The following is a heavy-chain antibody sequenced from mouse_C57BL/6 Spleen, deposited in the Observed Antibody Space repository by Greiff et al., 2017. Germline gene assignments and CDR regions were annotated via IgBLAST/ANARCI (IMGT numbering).Heavy chain of an antibody. D-gene: IGHD4-1*01. CDR2: IYPGDGDT. CDR3: AREGAGTWYCDD. Sequence: VKLVESGPELVKPGASVKISCKASGYAFSSSWMNWVKQRPGKGLEWIGRIYPGDGDTNYNGKFKGKATLTADKSSSTAYMRLSSLTSEDSAVYFCAREGAGTWYCDDWGEGTTLT. V-gene: IGHV1-82*01. CDR1: GYAFSSSW. J-gene: IGHJ2*01.